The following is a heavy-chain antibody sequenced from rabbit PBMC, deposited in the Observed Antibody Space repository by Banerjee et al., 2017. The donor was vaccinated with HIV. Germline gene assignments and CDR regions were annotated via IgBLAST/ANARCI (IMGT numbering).Heavy chain of an antibody. Sequence: QSLEESGGGLVKPGGSLTLTCTVSGFSLSSYYMNWVRQAPGKGLEWIGYIDPVFGITYYANWVNGRFSISRENAQNTVFLQMTSLTAADTATYFCARDGAGGSYFALWGQGTLVTVS. CDR3: ARDGAGGSYFAL. CDR2: IDPVFGIT. CDR1: GFSLSSYY. V-gene: IGHV1S28*01. D-gene: IGHD8-1*01. J-gene: IGHJ4*01.